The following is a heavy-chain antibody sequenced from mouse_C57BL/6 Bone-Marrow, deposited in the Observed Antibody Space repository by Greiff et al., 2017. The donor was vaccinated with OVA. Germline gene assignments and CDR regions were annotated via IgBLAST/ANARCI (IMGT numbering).Heavy chain of an antibody. D-gene: IGHD1-1*01. J-gene: IGHJ4*01. CDR1: GYTFTSYW. CDR2: IYPGSGST. Sequence: QVHVKQPGAELVKPGASVKMSCKASGYTFTSYWITWVKQRPGQGLEWIGDIYPGSGSTNYNEKFKSKATLTVDTSSSTAYMQLSSLTSEDSAVYYCARARGSSYDYAMDYWGQGTSVTVSS. CDR3: ARARGSSYDYAMDY. V-gene: IGHV1-55*01.